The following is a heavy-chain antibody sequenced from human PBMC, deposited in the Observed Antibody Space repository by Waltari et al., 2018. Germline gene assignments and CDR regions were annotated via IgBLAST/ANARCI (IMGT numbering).Heavy chain of an antibody. V-gene: IGHV3-48*01. Sequence: EVQLVESGGGLVQPGGSLRLSCAASGFILSNYSMNWVRQAPGKGLEWVSYISSSSATMYYADSVKGRFTISRDNAKNSLYLQMNSLRAEDTAVYYCARDHGDCDGDFYSWGQGTMVTVSS. D-gene: IGHD2-21*02. CDR2: ISSSSATM. J-gene: IGHJ3*01. CDR3: ARDHGDCDGDFYS. CDR1: GFILSNYS.